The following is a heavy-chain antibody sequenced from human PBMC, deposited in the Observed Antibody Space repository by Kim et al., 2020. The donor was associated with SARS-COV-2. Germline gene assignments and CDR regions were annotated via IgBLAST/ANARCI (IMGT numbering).Heavy chain of an antibody. CDR3: AKHYGSGTSTDYFDY. Sequence: GGSLRLSCAASGFTFSNYAMSWVRQAPGKGLEWVSGISGSGAHTYYADSVKGRFTISRDSSKNTLYLEMNGLRAEDTAVYYCAKHYGSGTSTDYFDYWGQGTLVTVSS. CDR2: ISGSGAHT. D-gene: IGHD3-10*01. CDR1: GFTFSNYA. V-gene: IGHV3-23*01. J-gene: IGHJ4*02.